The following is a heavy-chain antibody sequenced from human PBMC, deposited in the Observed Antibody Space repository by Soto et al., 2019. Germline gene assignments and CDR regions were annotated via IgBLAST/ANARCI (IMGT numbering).Heavy chain of an antibody. CDR1: GYTFTSYG. D-gene: IGHD6-19*01. CDR2: ISAYNGNT. V-gene: IGHV1-18*01. CDR3: AREKTISVAGHFDY. J-gene: IGHJ4*02. Sequence: GASVKVSCKASGYTFTSYGISWVRQAPGQGLEWMGWISAYNGNTNYAQKLQGRVTMTTDTSTSTAYMELRSLRSDDTAVNYCAREKTISVAGHFDYWGQGTLVTVSS.